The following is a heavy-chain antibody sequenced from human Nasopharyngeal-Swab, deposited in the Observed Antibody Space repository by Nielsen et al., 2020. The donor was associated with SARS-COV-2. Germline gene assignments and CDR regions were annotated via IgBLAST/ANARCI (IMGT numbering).Heavy chain of an antibody. CDR3: AKDHGYYYGMDV. V-gene: IGHV3-9*01. Sequence: CAASGFTFDDYAMHWVRQAPGKGLEWVSGISWNSGSIGYADSVKGRFTISRDNAKNSLYLQMNSLRAEDTALYYCAKDHGYYYGMDVWGQGTTVTVSS. CDR1: GFTFDDYA. J-gene: IGHJ6*02. CDR2: ISWNSGSI.